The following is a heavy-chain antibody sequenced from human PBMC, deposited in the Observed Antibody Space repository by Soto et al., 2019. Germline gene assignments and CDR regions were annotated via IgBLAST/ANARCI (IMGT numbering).Heavy chain of an antibody. CDR1: GGSISSGGYY. J-gene: IGHJ4*02. Sequence: QVRLQESGPGRVKPSQTLSLTCTVSGGSISSGGYYWSWIRQHPGKDLEWIGYIFYSGYTYYTPSLKSRVSISIDTSKNQFSLKLSSVTAADTAVYYCARAAATGTFIFDYWGQGTLVTVSS. V-gene: IGHV4-31*03. CDR2: IFYSGYT. CDR3: ARAAATGTFIFDY. D-gene: IGHD6-13*01.